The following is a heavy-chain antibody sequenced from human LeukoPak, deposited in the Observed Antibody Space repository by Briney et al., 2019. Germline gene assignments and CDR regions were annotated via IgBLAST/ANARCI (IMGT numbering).Heavy chain of an antibody. CDR1: GYSFTSYW. Sequence: GESLQISCKGSGYSFTSYWIGWVGQMPGKGLEWMGIIYPGDSDTRYSPSFQGQVTIPADKSISTPALQWSSPKASYTAMYYCARHDQGSVLNWGQGTLVTVSS. CDR2: IYPGDSDT. CDR3: ARHDQGSVLN. V-gene: IGHV5-51*01. J-gene: IGHJ4*02. D-gene: IGHD3-10*01.